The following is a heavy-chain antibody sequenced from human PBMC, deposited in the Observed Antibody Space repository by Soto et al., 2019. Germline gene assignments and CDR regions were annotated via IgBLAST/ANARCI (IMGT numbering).Heavy chain of an antibody. CDR1: GYTFTSYY. D-gene: IGHD6-6*01. V-gene: IGHV1-46*01. J-gene: IGHJ6*02. Sequence: ASVKVSCKASGYTFTSYYMHWVRQAPGQGLEWMGIINPSGGSTSYAQKFQGRVTMTRDTSTSTVYMELSSLRSEDTAVYYCASDHRAARYYYYHYGMAVWGQGTTDTVSS. CDR3: ASDHRAARYYYYHYGMAV. CDR2: INPSGGST.